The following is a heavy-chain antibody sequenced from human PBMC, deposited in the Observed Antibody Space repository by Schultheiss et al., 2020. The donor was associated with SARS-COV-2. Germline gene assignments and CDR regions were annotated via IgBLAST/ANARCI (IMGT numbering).Heavy chain of an antibody. V-gene: IGHV4-61*01. CDR3: ARDRIYYDSSGYYSDAFDI. CDR2: MYYSGST. D-gene: IGHD3-22*01. J-gene: IGHJ3*02. Sequence: SETLSLTCTVSGGSVSSVSYYWSWIRQPPRKGLEWIGYMYYSGSTNYNPSLKSRVTISVDTSKNQFSLKLSSVTAADTAVYYCARDRIYYDSSGYYSDAFDIWGQGKMVTVSS. CDR1: GGSVSSVSYY.